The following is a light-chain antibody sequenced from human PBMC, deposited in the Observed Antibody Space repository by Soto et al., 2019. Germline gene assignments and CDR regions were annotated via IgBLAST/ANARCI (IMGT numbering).Light chain of an antibody. Sequence: EIVLTQSPATLYLSPGERATLSCRASQSVRSYLAWYQQKPGQAPRLLIYDASNKATGIPARFSGSGSGTDFTLTISGREPEDFAVYYCQQRSNCLTFGGGTKLEI. V-gene: IGKV3-11*01. J-gene: IGKJ4*01. CDR3: QQRSNCLT. CDR1: QSVRSY. CDR2: DAS.